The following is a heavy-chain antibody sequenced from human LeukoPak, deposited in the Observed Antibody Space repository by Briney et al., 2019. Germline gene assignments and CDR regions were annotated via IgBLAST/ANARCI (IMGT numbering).Heavy chain of an antibody. CDR3: AKGSTYFYGSGTSDDAFDI. Sequence: GGSLRLSCAASGLTFSNYAMSWVCQAPEKGLEWVSAISGSGGSTSYADSVKGRFTISRDNSKNTMYLQMNSLRAEDTAVYYCAKGSTYFYGSGTSDDAFDIWGQGTMVTVSS. J-gene: IGHJ3*02. CDR2: ISGSGGST. D-gene: IGHD3-10*01. CDR1: GLTFSNYA. V-gene: IGHV3-23*01.